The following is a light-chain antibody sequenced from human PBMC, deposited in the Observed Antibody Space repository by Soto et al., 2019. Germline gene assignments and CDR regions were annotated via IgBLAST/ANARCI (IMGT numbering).Light chain of an antibody. CDR1: QSVSSN. V-gene: IGKV3-15*01. CDR2: GAS. J-gene: IGKJ1*01. Sequence: EIVMTQSPATLSVSPGERATLSCRASQSVSSNLAWYQQKPGQAPRLLIYGASTRATGIPARFSGSGSGTEFTHTISSLQSEDFAVDYCQQYNNWPPWTFGQGTKVEIK. CDR3: QQYNNWPPWT.